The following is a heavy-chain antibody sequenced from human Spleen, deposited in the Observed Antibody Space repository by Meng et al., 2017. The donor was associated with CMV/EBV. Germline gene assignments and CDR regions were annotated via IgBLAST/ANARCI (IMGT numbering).Heavy chain of an antibody. Sequence: GESLKISCAASGYTFTGYYMHWVRQAPGQGLEWMGWINLNNGGTNYAQKFQGRVTVTRDTSISTAYMELSRLTSDDTAVYYCARERNDGSGSYYKYSYYGMDVWGQGTTVTVSS. J-gene: IGHJ6*02. CDR3: ARERNDGSGSYYKYSYYGMDV. V-gene: IGHV1-2*02. D-gene: IGHD3-10*01. CDR2: INLNNGGT. CDR1: GYTFTGYY.